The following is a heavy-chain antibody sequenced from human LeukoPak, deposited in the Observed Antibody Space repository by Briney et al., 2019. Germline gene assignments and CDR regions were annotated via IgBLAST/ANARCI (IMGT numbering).Heavy chain of an antibody. CDR3: ARSARIAAAGRAFDI. Sequence: ASVKVSCKASGGTFSSYAISWVRQAPGQGLEWMGGIIPIFGTANYAQKFQGRVTITTDESTSTAYMELSSLRSEDTAVYYCARSARIAAAGRAFDIWGQGTMVTVSS. CDR2: IIPIFGTA. D-gene: IGHD6-13*01. CDR1: GGTFSSYA. J-gene: IGHJ3*02. V-gene: IGHV1-69*05.